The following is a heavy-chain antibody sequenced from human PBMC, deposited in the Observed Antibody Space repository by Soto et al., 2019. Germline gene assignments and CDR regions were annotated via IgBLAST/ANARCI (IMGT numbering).Heavy chain of an antibody. Sequence: QVHLLESGPGLVKPSQTLSLTCSVSGDSISTVDYFWAWIRQPPGQALEYIGYIYKITTTYYNPSFDSRVAISLVTSKSQLSLKVTSVTAAATAVYFCARGRYCLTGRCFPNWFDSWGQGTLVTVSS. V-gene: IGHV4-30-4*01. J-gene: IGHJ5*01. CDR3: ARGRYCLTGRCFPNWFDS. CDR2: IYKITTT. CDR1: GDSISTVDYF. D-gene: IGHD2-15*01.